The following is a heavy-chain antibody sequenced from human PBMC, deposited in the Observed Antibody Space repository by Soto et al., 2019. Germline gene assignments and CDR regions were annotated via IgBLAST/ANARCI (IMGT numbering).Heavy chain of an antibody. V-gene: IGHV5-51*01. CDR2: IYPGDSDT. CDR1: GYSFISYW. Sequence: GESLKISCKCSGYSFISYWIVWVRQMPGKGLERMGIIYPGDSDTRYSPSFQGQVTISADKSISTAYLQWSSLKASDTAMYYCARAYSGYDYRLMDYYYYGMDVWGQGTTLTVSS. J-gene: IGHJ6*02. CDR3: ARAYSGYDYRLMDYYYYGMDV. D-gene: IGHD5-12*01.